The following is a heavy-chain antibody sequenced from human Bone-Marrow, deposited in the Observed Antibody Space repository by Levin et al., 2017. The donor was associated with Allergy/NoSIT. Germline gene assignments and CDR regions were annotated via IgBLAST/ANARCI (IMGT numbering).Heavy chain of an antibody. CDR2: VSGSGGGGRT. Sequence: GGSLRLSCAASGFTFDIYAMSWVRQALGKGLEWVSRVSGSGGGGRTYHADSVKGRFTVSRDNAKNTVYLEMNSLRADDTAVYYCAKIGVRPDGMSTVADVFDIWGQGTMVTVS. D-gene: IGHD5-24*01. CDR1: GFTFDIYA. CDR3: AKIGVRPDGMSTVADVFDI. J-gene: IGHJ3*02. V-gene: IGHV3-23*01.